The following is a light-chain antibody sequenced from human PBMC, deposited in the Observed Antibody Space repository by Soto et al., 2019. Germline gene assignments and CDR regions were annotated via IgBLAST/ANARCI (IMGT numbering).Light chain of an antibody. V-gene: IGKV3-11*01. CDR2: DTX. CDR3: QQRSDWPPT. Sequence: EIVLTQSPATLSLSPGERATLSCRASQTVGSYLAWFRQTPGQTPRLLIYDTXXXXXXXXXXFSGSGSGTDFTLTISSLEAEDFAIYYCQQRSDWPPTFGQGTKVDIK. J-gene: IGKJ1*01. CDR1: QTVGSY.